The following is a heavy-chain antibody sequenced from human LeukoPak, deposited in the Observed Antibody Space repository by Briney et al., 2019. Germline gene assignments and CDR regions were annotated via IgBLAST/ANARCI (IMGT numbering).Heavy chain of an antibody. Sequence: SETLSLTCAVYGGSFSGYYWSWIRRPPGKGLEWIGEINHSGSTNYNPSLKSRVTISVDTPKNQFSLKLSSVTAADTAVYYCARGMGNYYGSGSPWGQGTLVTVSS. J-gene: IGHJ5*02. CDR3: ARGMGNYYGSGSP. CDR2: INHSGST. D-gene: IGHD3-10*01. V-gene: IGHV4-34*01. CDR1: GGSFSGYY.